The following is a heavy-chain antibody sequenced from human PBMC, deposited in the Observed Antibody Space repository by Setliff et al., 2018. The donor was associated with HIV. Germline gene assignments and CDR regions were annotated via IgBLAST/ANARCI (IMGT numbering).Heavy chain of an antibody. V-gene: IGHV3-48*03. CDR3: ARPNYYDSSGSFDY. CDR2: ISSSGTTI. D-gene: IGHD3-22*01. Sequence: GGSLRLSCAASGFTFSNYEMNWVRQAPGKGLEWVSYISSSGTTIYYADSVKGRLTISRDNAKNSLYLQMNSLRAEDTAVYYCARPNYYDSSGSFDYWGQGTLVTV. CDR1: GFTFSNYE. J-gene: IGHJ4*02.